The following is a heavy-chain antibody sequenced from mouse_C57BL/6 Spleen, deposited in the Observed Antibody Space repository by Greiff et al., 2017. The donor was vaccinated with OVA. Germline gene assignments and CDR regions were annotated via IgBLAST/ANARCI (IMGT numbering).Heavy chain of an antibody. CDR2: IDPETGGT. CDR3: TFINNDSFDY. Sequence: QVQLKQSGAELVRPGASVTLSCKASGYTFTDYEMHWVKQTPVHGLEWIGAIDPETGGTAYNQKFKGKAILTADKSSSTAYMELRSLTSEDSAVDYCTFINNDSFDYWGQGTTLTVSS. V-gene: IGHV1-15*01. CDR1: GYTFTDYE. D-gene: IGHD1-1*01. J-gene: IGHJ2*01.